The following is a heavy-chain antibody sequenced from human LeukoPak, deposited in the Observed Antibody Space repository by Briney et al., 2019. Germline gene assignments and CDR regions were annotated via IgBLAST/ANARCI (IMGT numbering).Heavy chain of an antibody. CDR3: ARPPLYCDSTRCHFDY. CDR2: IYPGDSDT. V-gene: IGHV5-51*01. D-gene: IGHD2-2*01. J-gene: IGHJ4*02. Sequence: GESLKISCKGSGYTFNSYWIAWVRQMPGKGLEWMGIIYPGDSDTRYSPSFQGQVTISADKSISTAYLQWSSLKASDTAMYYCARPPLYCDSTRCHFDYWGQGTLVTVSS. CDR1: GYTFNSYW.